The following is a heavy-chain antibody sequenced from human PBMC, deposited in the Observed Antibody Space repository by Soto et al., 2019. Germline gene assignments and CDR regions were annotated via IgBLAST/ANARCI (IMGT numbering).Heavy chain of an antibody. CDR2: IIPILGTA. V-gene: IGHV1-69*13. J-gene: IGHJ5*02. D-gene: IGHD2-15*01. CDR3: ASLGYCSGGSCYWGWFDP. Sequence: GASVKVSCKASGGTFSSYAISWVRQAPGQGLEWMGGIIPILGTANYAQKFQGRVTITADESTSTAYMELSSLRSEDTAVYYCASLGYCSGGSCYWGWFDPWGQGTLVTVSS. CDR1: GGTFSSYA.